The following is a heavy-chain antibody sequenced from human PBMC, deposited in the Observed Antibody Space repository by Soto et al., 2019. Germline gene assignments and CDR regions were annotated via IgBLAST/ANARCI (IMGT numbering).Heavy chain of an antibody. Sequence: QVQLVQSGAEVKKPGASVKVSCKASGYTFTGYYMHWVRQAPGQGLEWMGWINPNSGGTNYAQKFQGRVTMTRDTSISAAYMELSRLRSDDTAVYYCARDWGDYVWGSYRYTRLADWGQGPLVTVSS. CDR1: GYTFTGYY. D-gene: IGHD3-16*02. CDR2: INPNSGGT. CDR3: ARDWGDYVWGSYRYTRLAD. J-gene: IGHJ4*02. V-gene: IGHV1-2*02.